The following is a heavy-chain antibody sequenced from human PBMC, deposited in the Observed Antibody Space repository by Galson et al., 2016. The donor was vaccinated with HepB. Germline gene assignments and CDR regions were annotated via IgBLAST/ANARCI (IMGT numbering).Heavy chain of an antibody. CDR3: AREGRNPVGSRGNCLEA. Sequence: SVKVSCKASGYDFFGFYIHWVRQAPGQGLEWMGCINANSGGTYYAQKFQGTVTMRRDTSLNTAHMGLTRQTSDDEAVYSCAREGRNPVGSRGNCLEAWGQGTLVNVCS. V-gene: IGHV1-2*02. CDR1: GYDFFGFY. D-gene: IGHD3-3*01. J-gene: IGHJ5*02. CDR2: INANSGGT.